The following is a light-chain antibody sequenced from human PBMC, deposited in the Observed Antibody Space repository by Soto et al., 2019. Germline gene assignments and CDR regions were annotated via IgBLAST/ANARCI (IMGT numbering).Light chain of an antibody. CDR3: QHYNTWPPGT. Sequence: DIVMTQSPAALSVSPGERATLSCRASQSVGSSVAWYQLKPGQAPRFLMYGASTRAAGVPARFSGSGSGTEVSLPVSSLQSEDFAVYYCQHYNTWPPGTFGQGTKLDIK. CDR1: QSVGSS. J-gene: IGKJ2*02. CDR2: GAS. V-gene: IGKV3-15*01.